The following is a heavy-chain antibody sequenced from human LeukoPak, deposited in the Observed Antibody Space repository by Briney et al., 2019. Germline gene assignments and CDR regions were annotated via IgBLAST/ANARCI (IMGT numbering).Heavy chain of an antibody. D-gene: IGHD3-22*01. V-gene: IGHV4-4*09. CDR2: IYTSGST. Sequence: PSETLSLTCTVSGDSINNYYWSWIRQPPGKGLEWIGYIYTSGSTSYNPSLKSRVTISVDTSKNQFSLKLSSVTAADTAVYYCARRTYYYDSSVYPPLHYYYMDVWGKGTTVTVSS. CDR1: GDSINNYY. J-gene: IGHJ6*03. CDR3: ARRTYYYDSSVYPPLHYYYMDV.